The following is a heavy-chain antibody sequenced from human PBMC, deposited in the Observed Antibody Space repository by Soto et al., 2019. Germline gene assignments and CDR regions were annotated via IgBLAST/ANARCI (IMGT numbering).Heavy chain of an antibody. D-gene: IGHD6-19*01. J-gene: IGHJ6*02. V-gene: IGHV3-7*01. Sequence: HPGGSLRLSCAASGFTLISYWMNWVRQAPGKGLEWVANIKQDGSEKYYVDSVKGRFFISRDNAKNSLYLQLNSLRAEDTAVYYCARDADASGWYHYGMDVWGQGTLVTVSS. CDR1: GFTLISYW. CDR3: ARDADASGWYHYGMDV. CDR2: IKQDGSEK.